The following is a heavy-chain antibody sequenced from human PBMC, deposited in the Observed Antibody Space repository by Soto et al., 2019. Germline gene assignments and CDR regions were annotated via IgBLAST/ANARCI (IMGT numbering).Heavy chain of an antibody. CDR3: ARDLLGYCSSTSCYMDYYYGMDV. Sequence: SVKVSCKASGGTFSSYAISWVRQAPGQGLEWMGGIIPIFGTANYAQKFQGRVTITADKSTSTAYMELSSLRSEDTAVYYCARDLLGYCSSTSCYMDYYYGMDVWGQ. J-gene: IGHJ6*02. CDR2: IIPIFGTA. V-gene: IGHV1-69*06. CDR1: GGTFSSYA. D-gene: IGHD2-2*02.